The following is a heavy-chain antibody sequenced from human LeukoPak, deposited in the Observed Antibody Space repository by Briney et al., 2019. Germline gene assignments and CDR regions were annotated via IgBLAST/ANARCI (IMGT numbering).Heavy chain of an antibody. J-gene: IGHJ4*02. CDR1: GDSIGSYY. Sequence: SETLSLTCTVSGDSIGSYYWSWIRQPAGKGLEWIGRIDTSGSTNYNPSLKSRVTMPVDTSKNQFSLELSSVTAADTAVYYCATTTYYYDSSGYYFLDYWGQGALVTVPS. D-gene: IGHD3-22*01. V-gene: IGHV4-4*07. CDR3: ATTTYYYDSSGYYFLDY. CDR2: IDTSGST.